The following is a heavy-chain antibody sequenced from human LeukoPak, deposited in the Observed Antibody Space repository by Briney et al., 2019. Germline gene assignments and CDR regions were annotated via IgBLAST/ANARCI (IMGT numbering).Heavy chain of an antibody. V-gene: IGHV3-74*01. CDR3: AKQLGYCSDGSCYFPY. D-gene: IGHD2-15*01. CDR1: GFTFSSYW. CDR2: INSDGSGT. Sequence: PGGSLRLSCAASGFTFSSYWMHWVRQAPGKGLVWVSRINSDGSGTIYADSVQGRFTISRDNSKSTLCLQMNSLRAEDTAVYYCAKQLGYCSDGSCYFPYWGQGTLVTVSS. J-gene: IGHJ4*02.